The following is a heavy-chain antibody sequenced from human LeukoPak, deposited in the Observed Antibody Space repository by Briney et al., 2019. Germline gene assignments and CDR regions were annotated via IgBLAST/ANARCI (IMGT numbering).Heavy chain of an antibody. CDR3: ATSRDYFDY. CDR1: GGSISSYY. J-gene: IGHJ4*02. Sequence: PSETLSLTCTVSGGSISSYYWSWIRQPPGKGLEWIGYTYYSGSTNYNPSLTSRVTISVDTSKNQVSLKLTSVTAADTAVYYCATSRDYFDYWGQGTLVTVSS. CDR2: TYYSGST. V-gene: IGHV4-59*01.